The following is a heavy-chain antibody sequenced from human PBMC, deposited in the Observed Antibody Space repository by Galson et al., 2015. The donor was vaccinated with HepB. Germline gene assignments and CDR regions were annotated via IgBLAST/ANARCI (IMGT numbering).Heavy chain of an antibody. CDR3: AKGSLGVPWGGHMDV. CDR1: GFTFNDYA. V-gene: IGHV3-9*01. D-gene: IGHD3-16*01. J-gene: IGHJ6*03. CDR2: ISWHSRTL. Sequence: SLRLSCAASGFTFNDYAMHWVRQTPGKGLEWVSGISWHSRTLDYADSVQGRFTISRDNAKNSLYLQMNSLRVEDTALYYCAKGSLGVPWGGHMDVWGKGTTVTVSS.